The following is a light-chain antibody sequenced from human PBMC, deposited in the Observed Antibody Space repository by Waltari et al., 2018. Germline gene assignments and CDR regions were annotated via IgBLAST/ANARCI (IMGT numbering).Light chain of an antibody. J-gene: IGKJ1*01. Sequence: EIVLTQSPGTLSLSPGERATLSCRASQSVSRSLAWYQQKSGQAPRLLIYGASSRATGVPDRFSGSGSGTDFSLTISRLEPEDFAVYYCQHYERLPVTFGQGTKVEIK. CDR2: GAS. V-gene: IGKV3-20*01. CDR1: QSVSRS. CDR3: QHYERLPVT.